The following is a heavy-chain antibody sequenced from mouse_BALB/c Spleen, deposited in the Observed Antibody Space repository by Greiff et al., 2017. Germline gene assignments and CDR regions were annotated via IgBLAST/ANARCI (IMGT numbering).Heavy chain of an antibody. CDR2: ISYSGGT. D-gene: IGHD1-2*01. Sequence: EVHLVESGPSLVKPSQTLSLTCSVTGDSITSGYWNWIRKFPGNKLEYMGYISYSGGTYDNPSLKSRISTTRDTSKNQYYLQLNSVTTEDTATSYCAIGTSTAWFAYWGQGTLVTVSA. J-gene: IGHJ3*01. V-gene: IGHV3-8*02. CDR1: GDSITSGY. CDR3: AIGTSTAWFAY.